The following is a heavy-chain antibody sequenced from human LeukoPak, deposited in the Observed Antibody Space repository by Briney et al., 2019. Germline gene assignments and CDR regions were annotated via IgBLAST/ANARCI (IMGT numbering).Heavy chain of an antibody. D-gene: IGHD2-15*01. CDR3: ALRYCSGGSCYSGAWFDP. Sequence: ASVKVSCTASGGTLSSYAISWVRQAPGQGLEWMGRIIPIFGIANYAQKFQGRVTITADKSTSTAYMELSSLRSEDTAVYYCALRYCSGGSCYSGAWFDPWGQGTLVTVSS. CDR2: IIPIFGIA. CDR1: GGTLSSYA. J-gene: IGHJ5*02. V-gene: IGHV1-69*04.